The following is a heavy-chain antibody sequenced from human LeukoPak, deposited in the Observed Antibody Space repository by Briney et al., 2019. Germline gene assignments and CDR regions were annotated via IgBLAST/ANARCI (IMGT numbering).Heavy chain of an antibody. V-gene: IGHV3-23*01. CDR1: GFTFSSYG. CDR2: ISGSGGST. J-gene: IGHJ6*03. Sequence: GGSLRLSCAASGFTFSSYGMSWVRQAPGKGLEWVSAISGSGGSTYYAGSVKGRFTISRDNAKNSLYLQMNSLRAEDTAWYYCARGASAGYYYYMDVWGKGTTVTVSS. D-gene: IGHD1-26*01. CDR3: ARGASAGYYYYMDV.